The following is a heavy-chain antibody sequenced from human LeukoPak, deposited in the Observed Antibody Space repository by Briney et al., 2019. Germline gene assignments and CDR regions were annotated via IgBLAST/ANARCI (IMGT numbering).Heavy chain of an antibody. CDR2: ISSSSSTI. J-gene: IGHJ4*02. D-gene: IGHD3-22*01. CDR1: GFTFSSYS. V-gene: IGHV3-48*01. Sequence: GGSLRLSCAASGFTFSSYSMNWVRQAPGKGLEWVSYISSSSSTIYYADSVKGRFTISIDNSKNTLYLQMNSLRAEDTAVYYCAKSGDSSGYYPYYFDYWGQGTLVTVSS. CDR3: AKSGDSSGYYPYYFDY.